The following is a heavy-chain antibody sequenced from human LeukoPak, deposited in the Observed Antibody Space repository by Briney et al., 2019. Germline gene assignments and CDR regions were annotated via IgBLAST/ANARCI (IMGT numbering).Heavy chain of an antibody. V-gene: IGHV3-33*01. D-gene: IGHD3-22*01. CDR2: IWYDGSNK. Sequence: GRSLRLSCAASGFTFSSYGMHWVRQAPGKGLEWVAVIWYDGSNKYYADSVKGRFTISRDNSKNTLYLRMNSLRAEDTAVYYCAREIVVAPYYFDYWGQGTLVTVSS. CDR3: AREIVVAPYYFDY. J-gene: IGHJ4*02. CDR1: GFTFSSYG.